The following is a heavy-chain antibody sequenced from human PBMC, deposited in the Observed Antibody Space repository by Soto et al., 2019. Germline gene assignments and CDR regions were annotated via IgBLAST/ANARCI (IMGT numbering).Heavy chain of an antibody. Sequence: RDQRLSCEASGFSFSSYAMHWFRQAPGKGLEWVAVISYDGSNKYYADSVKGRFTISRNNSKNTLYLQMNSLRAEDTAVYYRARGDLLYYYGLHVTGPGHKVPGFS. J-gene: IGHJ6*01. D-gene: IGHD2-21*01. CDR3: ARGDLLYYYGLHV. CDR1: GFSFSSYA. V-gene: IGHV3-30-3*01. CDR2: ISYDGSNK.